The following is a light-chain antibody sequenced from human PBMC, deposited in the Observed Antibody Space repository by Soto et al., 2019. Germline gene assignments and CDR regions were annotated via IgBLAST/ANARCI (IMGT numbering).Light chain of an antibody. CDR1: QSVSSY. CDR2: DAS. CDR3: QQRSIWPFT. J-gene: IGKJ3*01. V-gene: IGKV3-11*01. Sequence: IVLTQSPDTLSLSPGEGATLSCRASQSVSSYLAWYQQKPGQAHRLLIYDASNRATAIPARFSGSGSGTDCTLSISSLEREDFAVYYCQQRSIWPFTFGPGTKVDIK.